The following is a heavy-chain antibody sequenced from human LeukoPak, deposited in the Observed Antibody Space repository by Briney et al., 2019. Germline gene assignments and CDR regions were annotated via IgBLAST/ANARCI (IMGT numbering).Heavy chain of an antibody. CDR1: GYTFTSYD. CDR3: ARGKAYYDILTGYSAYYFDY. CDR2: MNPNSGNT. Sequence: ASVKVSCKASGYTFTSYDINWVRQATGQGLEWMGWMNPNSGNTGYAQKFQGRVTMTRNTSISTACMELSSLRSEDTAVYYCARGKAYYDILTGYSAYYFDYWGQGTLVTVSS. J-gene: IGHJ4*02. V-gene: IGHV1-8*01. D-gene: IGHD3-9*01.